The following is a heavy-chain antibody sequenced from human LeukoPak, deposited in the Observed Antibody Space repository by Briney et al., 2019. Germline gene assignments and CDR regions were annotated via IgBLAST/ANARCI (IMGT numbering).Heavy chain of an antibody. CDR3: ARDPYDILTGYSGYFDY. CDR2: ISSSGSTI. V-gene: IGHV3-11*04. D-gene: IGHD3-9*01. Sequence: GGSLRLSCAASGFTFSDYYMSWIRQAPGKGLEWVSYISSSGSTIYYADSVKGRFTISRDNAKNSLYLQMNSLRAEDMAVYYCARDPYDILTGYSGYFDYWGQGTLVTVSS. J-gene: IGHJ4*02. CDR1: GFTFSDYY.